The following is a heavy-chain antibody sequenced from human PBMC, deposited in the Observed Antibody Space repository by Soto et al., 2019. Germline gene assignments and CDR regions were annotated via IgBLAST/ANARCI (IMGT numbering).Heavy chain of an antibody. D-gene: IGHD3-22*01. CDR2: INHSGST. CDR1: GGSFSGYY. CDR3: ARVWEGGYRGYHYYYGMEV. V-gene: IGHV4-34*01. Sequence: PSETLSLTCSVYGGSFSGYYWSWIRQPPGKGLEWIGGINHSGSTNYNPSLKSRVTISVDTSKNQFSLKLSSVTAADTAVYYCARVWEGGYRGYHYYYGMEVWGQGTTGT. J-gene: IGHJ6*02.